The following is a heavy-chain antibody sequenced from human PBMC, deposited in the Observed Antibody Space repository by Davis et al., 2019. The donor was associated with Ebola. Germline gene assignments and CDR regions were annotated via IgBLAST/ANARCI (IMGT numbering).Heavy chain of an antibody. Sequence: AASVKASCKASGYTFTSYGISWVRQAPRQGLEWMGWISSYNGNTNFAQKLQGRVTMTTDTSTSSAYLELRSLRSDDTAVYYCARMAAAGTKLDVWGQGTTVTVSS. V-gene: IGHV1-18*04. CDR3: ARMAAAGTKLDV. J-gene: IGHJ6*02. CDR2: ISSYNGNT. D-gene: IGHD6-13*01. CDR1: GYTFTSYG.